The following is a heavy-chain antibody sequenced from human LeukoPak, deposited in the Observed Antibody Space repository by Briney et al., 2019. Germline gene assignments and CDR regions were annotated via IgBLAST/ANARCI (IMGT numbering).Heavy chain of an antibody. J-gene: IGHJ5*02. CDR3: ARGCRRVVVVAAYNWFDP. CDR1: GGSFSGYY. V-gene: IGHV4-34*01. D-gene: IGHD2-15*01. Sequence: PSETLSLTCAVYGGSFSGYYWSWIRQPPGKGLEWIGEINHSGSTNYSPSLKSRVTISVDTSKNQFSLKLSSVTAADTAVYYCARGCRRVVVVAAYNWFDPWGQGTLVTVSS. CDR2: INHSGST.